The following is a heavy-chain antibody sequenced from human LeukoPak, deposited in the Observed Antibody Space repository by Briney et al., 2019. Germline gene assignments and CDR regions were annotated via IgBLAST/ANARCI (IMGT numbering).Heavy chain of an antibody. CDR2: ISWNSGSI. CDR1: GFTFDDYA. J-gene: IGHJ4*02. D-gene: IGHD6-6*01. CDR3: AKDKSRAQQLLLSSFDY. V-gene: IGHV3-9*03. Sequence: PGRSLRLSCAASGFTFDDYAMHWVRQAPGKGLEWVSGISWNSGSIGYADSVKGRFTISRDNAKNSLYLQMNSLRAEDMALYYCAKDKSRAQQLLLSSFDYWGQGTLVTVSS.